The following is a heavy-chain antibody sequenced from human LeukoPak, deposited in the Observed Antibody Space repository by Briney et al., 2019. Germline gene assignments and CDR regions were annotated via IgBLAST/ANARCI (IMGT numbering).Heavy chain of an antibody. V-gene: IGHV3-23*01. CDR3: AKDGPLKPVAGTFDY. J-gene: IGHJ4*02. CDR1: GFTFSSYA. CDR2: ISGSGGST. Sequence: GGSLRLSCAASGFTFSSYAMSWVRQAPGKGLEWVSAISGSGGSTYYADSVKGRFTISRGNSQNTLYLQMNSLRAEDTAVYYCAKDGPLKPVAGTFDYWGQGTLVTVSS. D-gene: IGHD6-19*01.